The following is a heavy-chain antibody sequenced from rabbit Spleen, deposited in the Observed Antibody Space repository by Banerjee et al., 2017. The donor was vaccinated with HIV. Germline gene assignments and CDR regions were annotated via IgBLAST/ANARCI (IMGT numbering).Heavy chain of an antibody. CDR3: ARDLTGVIGWNFGW. V-gene: IGHV1S45*01. Sequence: QEQLVESGGGLVQPEGSLTLTCKASGFSLNNNYVMCWVRQAPGKGLEWIACIAAGSYGSTYSATWAKGRFTISKASSTTVTLQVTSLTAADTATYFCARDLTGVIGWNFGWWGPGTLVTV. D-gene: IGHD1-1*01. J-gene: IGHJ4*01. CDR1: GFSLNNNYV. CDR2: IAAGSYGST.